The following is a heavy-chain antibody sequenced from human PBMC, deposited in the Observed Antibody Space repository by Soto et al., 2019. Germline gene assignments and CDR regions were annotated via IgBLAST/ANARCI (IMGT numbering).Heavy chain of an antibody. Sequence: QLQLQESASGLVRPSQTLSLTCAVSGGSVDRGGFSWNWIRQPPGKGLEWIGYVYRSGTTYYNPSLRSRVSISLDTSKNQFSLTLNSVTAADTAVYYCARDWGYCSSSTCREPAFDVWGQGTVVTVSS. J-gene: IGHJ3*01. CDR1: GGSVDRGGFS. CDR2: VYRSGTT. V-gene: IGHV4-30-2*01. D-gene: IGHD2-15*01. CDR3: ARDWGYCSSSTCREPAFDV.